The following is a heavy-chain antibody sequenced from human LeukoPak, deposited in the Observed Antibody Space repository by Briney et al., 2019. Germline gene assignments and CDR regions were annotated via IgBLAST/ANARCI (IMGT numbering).Heavy chain of an antibody. CDR2: IYSSGST. D-gene: IGHD3-16*02. J-gene: IGHJ4*02. Sequence: SETLSLNCSVSGGSISNYYWSWIRQPPGKGLEWIGYIYSSGSTNYSPSLKSRVTISVDTSKNQFSLKLSSVTAADTAVYYCARVYDYVWGSYRSPFDYWGQGTLVTVSS. V-gene: IGHV4-59*08. CDR1: GGSISNYY. CDR3: ARVYDYVWGSYRSPFDY.